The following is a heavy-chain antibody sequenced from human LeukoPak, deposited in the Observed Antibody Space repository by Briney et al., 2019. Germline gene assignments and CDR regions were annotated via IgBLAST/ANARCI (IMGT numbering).Heavy chain of an antibody. CDR3: VRGTGY. CDR2: ISSIGDNT. Sequence: GGSLRLSCSVSGFTFSTYFMHWVRQAPGKGLEYVSVISSIGDNTYYADSVKGRFTISRDNSKNTLYLQMSSLRADDTAVYYCVRGTGYWGQGTLVTVSS. J-gene: IGHJ4*02. V-gene: IGHV3-64D*06. CDR1: GFTFSTYF.